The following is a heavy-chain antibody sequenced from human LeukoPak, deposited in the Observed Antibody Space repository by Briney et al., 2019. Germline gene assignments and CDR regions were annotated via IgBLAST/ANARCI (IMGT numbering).Heavy chain of an antibody. CDR3: STGGGVLRFL. CDR2: IKSKKDGETR. CDR1: GFSFSNAW. J-gene: IGHJ4*02. D-gene: IGHD3-16*01. Sequence: PGGSLRLSCTASGFSFSNAWLTWVRQAPGKGLEWVGRIKSKKDGETRDYAAPVNGRFTMSRDDSRATVFLQMNSLKIEDTGIYYCSTGGGVLRFLGGQGTLVTVSS. V-gene: IGHV3-15*01.